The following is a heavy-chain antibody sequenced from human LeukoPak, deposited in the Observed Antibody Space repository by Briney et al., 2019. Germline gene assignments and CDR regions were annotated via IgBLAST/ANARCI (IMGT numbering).Heavy chain of an antibody. V-gene: IGHV4-39*01. CDR1: SSXYY. J-gene: IGHJ4*02. Sequence: SSXYYXGWIRQPPGEGWEWIGSIYYSGSTYYNPSLKSRVTISVDTSKNQFSLKLSSVTAADTAVYYCARRIVVTRGFDYWGQGTLVTVSS. D-gene: IGHD4-23*01. CDR3: ARRIVVTRGFDY. CDR2: IYYSGST.